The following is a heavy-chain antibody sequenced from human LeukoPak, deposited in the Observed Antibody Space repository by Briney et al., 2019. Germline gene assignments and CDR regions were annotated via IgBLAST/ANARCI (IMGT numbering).Heavy chain of an antibody. V-gene: IGHV1-69*13. CDR2: IIPIFGTA. J-gene: IGHJ6*02. Sequence: EASMTVSCKASGGTFSSYAISWVRQAPGQGLEWMGGIIPIFGTANYAQKFQGRVTITADESTSTAYMELSSLRSEDTAVYYCAREYYYDSSGYYHYYYGMDVWGQGTTVTVSS. CDR1: GGTFSSYA. D-gene: IGHD3-22*01. CDR3: AREYYYDSSGYYHYYYGMDV.